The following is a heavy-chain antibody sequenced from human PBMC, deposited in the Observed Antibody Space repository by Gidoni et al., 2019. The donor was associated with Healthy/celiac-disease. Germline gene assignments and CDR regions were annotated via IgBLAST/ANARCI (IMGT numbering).Heavy chain of an antibody. V-gene: IGHV3-49*05. D-gene: IGHD6-13*01. CDR1: GFTFGDYA. CDR3: TRDSSHYYYYYGMDV. CDR2: IRSKAYGGTT. J-gene: IGHJ6*02. Sequence: VQLVESGGGLVKPGRSLRLSCTASGFTFGDYAMSWFRQAPGKGLEWVGFIRSKAYGGTTEYAASVKGRFTISRDDSKSIAYLQMNSLKTEDTAVYYCTRDSSHYYYYYGMDVWGQGTTVTVSS.